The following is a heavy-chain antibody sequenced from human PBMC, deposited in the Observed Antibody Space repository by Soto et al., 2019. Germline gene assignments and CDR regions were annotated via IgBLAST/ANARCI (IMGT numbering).Heavy chain of an antibody. V-gene: IGHV3-15*07. J-gene: IGHJ3*02. CDR3: TTASSSGAPTDAFDI. CDR1: GFTFSNAW. Sequence: GGSLRLSCAASGFTFSNAWMNWVRQAPGKGLEWVGRIKSKTDGGTTDYAAPVKGRFTISRDDSKNTLYLQMNSLKTEDTAVYYCTTASSSGAPTDAFDIWGQGTMVTVSS. CDR2: IKSKTDGGTT. D-gene: IGHD6-13*01.